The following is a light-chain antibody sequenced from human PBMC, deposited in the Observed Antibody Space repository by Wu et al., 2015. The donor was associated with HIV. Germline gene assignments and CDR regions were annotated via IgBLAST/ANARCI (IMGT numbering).Light chain of an antibody. V-gene: IGKV1-5*03. CDR2: KAS. Sequence: SASVGDRVTITXRASQSIGNYLAWYQQKPGKAPKLLIYKASSLESGVPSRFSGSGSGTEFTLTISSLQPDDFATYYCQQYSFYRTFGQGTKVEIK. J-gene: IGKJ1*01. CDR3: QQYSFYRT. CDR1: QSIGNY.